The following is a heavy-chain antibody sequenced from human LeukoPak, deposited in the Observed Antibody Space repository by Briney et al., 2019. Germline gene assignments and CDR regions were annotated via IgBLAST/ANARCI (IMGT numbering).Heavy chain of an antibody. CDR2: FDPEDGET. CDR1: GYTLTELS. V-gene: IGHV1-24*01. Sequence: ASVKVSCKVSGYTLTELSMHWVRQAPGKGLEWMGGFDPEDGETIYAQKFQGRVTMTEDTSTDTAYMGLSSLRSEDTAVYYCATDDSSGSYFDYWGQGTLVTVSS. J-gene: IGHJ4*02. CDR3: ATDDSSGSYFDY. D-gene: IGHD3-22*01.